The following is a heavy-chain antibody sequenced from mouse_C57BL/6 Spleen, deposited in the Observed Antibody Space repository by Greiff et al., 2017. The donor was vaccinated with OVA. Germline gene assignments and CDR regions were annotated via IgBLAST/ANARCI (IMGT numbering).Heavy chain of an antibody. CDR1: GYTFTDYN. CDR3: ASRGTAQGFAY. J-gene: IGHJ3*01. V-gene: IGHV1-22*01. D-gene: IGHD3-2*02. CDR2: INPNNGGT. Sequence: VQLQESGPELVKPGASVKMSCKASGYTFTDYNMHWVKQSHGKSLEWIGYINPNNGGTSYNQKFKGKATLTVNKSSSTAFMALLSLTSEDSAVYYCASRGTAQGFAYWGQGTLVTVSA.